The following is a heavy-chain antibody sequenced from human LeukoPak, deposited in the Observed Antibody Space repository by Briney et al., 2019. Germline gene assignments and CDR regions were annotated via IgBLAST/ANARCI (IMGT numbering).Heavy chain of an antibody. Sequence: GGSLRLSCAASGFIFTNYGMNWVRQAPGKGLEWVSSISSSSNYIYYADSVKGRFTISRDNAKDSLYLQMNSLRAEDTAVYYCARDVRSAAGTEYYFDYWGQGTLVTVSS. V-gene: IGHV3-21*01. CDR1: GFIFTNYG. D-gene: IGHD6-13*01. J-gene: IGHJ4*02. CDR3: ARDVRSAAGTEYYFDY. CDR2: ISSSSNYI.